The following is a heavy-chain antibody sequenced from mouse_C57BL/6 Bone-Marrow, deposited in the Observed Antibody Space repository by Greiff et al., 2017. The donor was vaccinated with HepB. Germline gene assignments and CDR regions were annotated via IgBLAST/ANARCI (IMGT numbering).Heavy chain of an antibody. Sequence: QVQLKESGAELVRPGTSVKVSCKASGYALTNYLIEWVKQRPGQGLEWIGVINPGSGGTNYNEKFKGKATLTADKSSSTAYMQLSSLTSEDSAVYFCARGNDVWGTGTTVTVSS. CDR3: ARGNDV. CDR1: GYALTNYL. CDR2: INPGSGGT. J-gene: IGHJ1*03. V-gene: IGHV1-54*01.